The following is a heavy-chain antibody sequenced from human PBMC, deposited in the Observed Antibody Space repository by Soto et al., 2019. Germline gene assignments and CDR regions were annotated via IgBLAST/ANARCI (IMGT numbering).Heavy chain of an antibody. CDR2: INHVGIT. Sequence: SETLSLTCAVSGGSFRGFYWTWIRQSPGKGLEWLGAINHVGITNYNPSLKSRVTISVDKSKNQFSLKLSSVTAADTAVYYCARDISGSYPGYYYYYGMDVWGQGTTVTVSS. CDR3: ARDISGSYPGYYYYYGMDV. J-gene: IGHJ6*02. CDR1: GGSFRGFY. D-gene: IGHD3-10*01. V-gene: IGHV4-34*01.